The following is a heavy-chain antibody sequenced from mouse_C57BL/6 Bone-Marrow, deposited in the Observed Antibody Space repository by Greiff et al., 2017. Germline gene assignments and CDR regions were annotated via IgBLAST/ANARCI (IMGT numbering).Heavy chain of an antibody. CDR2: IYPGDGDT. CDR1: GYAFSSSW. CDR3: ARSGYYYGSSPDWYCDV. Sequence: QVQLQQSGPELVKPGASVKISCKASGYAFSSSWMNWVKQRPGKGLEWIGRIYPGDGDTNYNGKFKGKATLTADKSSSTAYMQLSSLTSEDSAVYFCARSGYYYGSSPDWYCDVWGTGTTVTVSS. D-gene: IGHD1-1*01. V-gene: IGHV1-82*01. J-gene: IGHJ1*03.